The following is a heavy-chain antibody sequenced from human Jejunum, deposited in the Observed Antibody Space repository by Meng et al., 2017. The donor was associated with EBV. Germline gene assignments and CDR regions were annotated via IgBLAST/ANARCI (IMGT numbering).Heavy chain of an antibody. Sequence: EVQLLESGGGLVQPGGSRRLSCVASGFTFSDYAMSWVRQAPRKGLEWVSTISNSGGNTHYADSVKGRFTISRDNSKNTLYLQMNSLRAEDTAVYYCTKDVGVVLFDYWGQGTLVTVSS. J-gene: IGHJ4*02. V-gene: IGHV3-23*01. CDR3: TKDVGVVLFDY. D-gene: IGHD2-8*01. CDR2: ISNSGGNT. CDR1: GFTFSDYA.